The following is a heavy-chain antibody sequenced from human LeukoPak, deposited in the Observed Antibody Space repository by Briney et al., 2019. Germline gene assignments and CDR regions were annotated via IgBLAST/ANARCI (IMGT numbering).Heavy chain of an antibody. J-gene: IGHJ4*02. CDR2: IIPIFGTA. D-gene: IGHD4-17*01. V-gene: IGHV1-69*05. CDR3: ARMTTVTTGFDY. CDR1: GGTFSSYA. Sequence: GSSVKVSCKASGGTFSSYAISWVRQAPGQGLEWMGRIIPIFGTANYAQKFQGRVTITTDESTSTAYMEPSSLRSEDTAVYYCARMTTVTTGFDYWGQGTLVTVSS.